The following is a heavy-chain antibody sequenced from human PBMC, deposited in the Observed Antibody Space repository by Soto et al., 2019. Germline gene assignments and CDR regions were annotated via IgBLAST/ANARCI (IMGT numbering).Heavy chain of an antibody. CDR3: AKAAATYYCSGGYCYNYYFDS. CDR2: ISYDGSNK. CDR1: GFTFSNYD. V-gene: IGHV3-30*18. J-gene: IGHJ4*02. Sequence: TGGSLRLSCAASGFTFSNYDMHWVRQAPGKGLEWVAVISYDGSNKYYADSVRGRFTISRDNSKNTLYLQMNSLRADDTAVYYCAKAAATYYCSGGYCYNYYFDSWGQGTLVTAPQ. D-gene: IGHD2-15*01.